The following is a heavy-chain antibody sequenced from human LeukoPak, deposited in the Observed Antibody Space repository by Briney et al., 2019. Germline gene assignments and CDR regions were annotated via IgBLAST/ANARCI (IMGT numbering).Heavy chain of an antibody. V-gene: IGHV5-51*01. CDR3: ANGVIEGDFDY. J-gene: IGHJ4*02. Sequence: GESLKISCKGTGYTLTSYWIAWVRQMPGKDLEWLGIILPGDSETVYSPSFQGQVTISADTSISTAYLQWSSLKASDTAMYYCANGVIEGDFDYWGQGTLVTVSS. CDR1: GYTLTSYW. D-gene: IGHD2-8*01. CDR2: ILPGDSET.